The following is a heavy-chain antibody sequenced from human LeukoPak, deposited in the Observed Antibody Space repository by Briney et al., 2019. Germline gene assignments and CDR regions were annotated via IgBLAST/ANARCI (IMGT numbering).Heavy chain of an antibody. CDR3: ARDGKGLAYYFDY. V-gene: IGHV3-21*01. CDR1: GFTFSSFS. Sequence: PGGSLRLSCAASGFTFSSFSMNWVSQAPGKGLEWVSSISSSSTYIYYADSVKGRFTISRDNAKNSLYLQMNSLRAEDTAVYYCARDGKGLAYYFDYWGQGTLVTVSS. J-gene: IGHJ4*02. D-gene: IGHD6-19*01. CDR2: ISSSSTYI.